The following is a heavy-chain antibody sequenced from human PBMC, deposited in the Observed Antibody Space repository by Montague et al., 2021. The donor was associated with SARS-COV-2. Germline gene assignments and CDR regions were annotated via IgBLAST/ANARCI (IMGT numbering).Heavy chain of an antibody. CDR2: TNYRSKWTS. D-gene: IGHD4-17*01. CDR3: VRDTGSAQAGFDA. CDR1: GDSVWSNTAA. J-gene: IGHJ4*02. V-gene: IGHV6-1*01. Sequence: CAISGDSVWSNTAAWNWIRQSPSGGLEWLGRTNYRSKWTSDYATSVEGRISIDPDTSKNQFFLLLRSVTPDDTGVYYCVRDTGSAQAGFDAWGQGTLVTVSS.